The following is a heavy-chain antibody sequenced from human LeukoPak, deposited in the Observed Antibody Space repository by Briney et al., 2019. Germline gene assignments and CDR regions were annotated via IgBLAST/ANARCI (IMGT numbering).Heavy chain of an antibody. CDR3: ARAERGYCSGGSCSYYDAFDI. CDR1: GFIFSSYT. V-gene: IGHV3-21*01. CDR2: ISSTGTYI. J-gene: IGHJ3*02. Sequence: GGSLRLSCAASGFIFSSYTINWVRQAPGKGLEWVSSISSTGTYIYYADSVKGRFTISRDNAKNSPYLQMNSLRAEDTAVYYCARAERGYCSGGSCSYYDAFDIWGQGTVVTVSS. D-gene: IGHD2-15*01.